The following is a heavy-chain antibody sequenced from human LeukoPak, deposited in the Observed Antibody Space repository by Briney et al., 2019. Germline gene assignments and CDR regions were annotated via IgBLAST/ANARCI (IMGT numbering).Heavy chain of an antibody. J-gene: IGHJ4*02. CDR2: ISSDGTNK. Sequence: GGSLRLSWVASGFTFRSYAMHWVRQAPGKGLEWVIVISSDGTNKYYADSVKGRFTVSRDNSKNTLYLQMNSLRDKDTAVYYSAKDRYFDWFPDYWGQGTLVTVSS. V-gene: IGHV3-30-3*01. CDR3: AKDRYFDWFPDY. D-gene: IGHD3-9*01. CDR1: GFTFRSYA.